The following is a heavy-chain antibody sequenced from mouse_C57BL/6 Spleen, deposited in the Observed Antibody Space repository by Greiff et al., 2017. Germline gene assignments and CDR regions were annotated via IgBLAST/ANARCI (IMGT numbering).Heavy chain of an antibody. D-gene: IGHD2-5*01. CDR1: GFSLTSSG. CDR3: ARNEDYSKGFDY. Sequence: VMLVESGPGLVQPSQSLSITCPVSGFSLTSSGVHWVRQSPGKGLEWLGVIWSGGSTDYNAAFISRLSISKDNSKSQVFFKMNSLQADDTAIYYCARNEDYSKGFDYWGQGTTLTVSS. V-gene: IGHV2-2*01. J-gene: IGHJ2*01. CDR2: IWSGGST.